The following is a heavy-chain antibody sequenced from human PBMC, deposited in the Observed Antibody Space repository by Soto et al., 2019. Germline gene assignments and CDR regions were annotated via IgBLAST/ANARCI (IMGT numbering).Heavy chain of an antibody. J-gene: IGHJ4*02. CDR2: IRSAGFYT. D-gene: IGHD3-10*01. CDR1: GFTFIDYS. Sequence: QVQLVESGGGLVEPGGSLRLSCVASGFTFIDYSMSWFRQAPGKGLEWVSYIRSAGFYTNYADSVKGRFTISRDNAKNSVYLQMNSLRAEDTAVFYCARGPSVDGAGIWSIIGPGWDDSWGQGTLVTVSS. CDR3: ARGPSVDGAGIWSIIGPGWDDS. V-gene: IGHV3-11*06.